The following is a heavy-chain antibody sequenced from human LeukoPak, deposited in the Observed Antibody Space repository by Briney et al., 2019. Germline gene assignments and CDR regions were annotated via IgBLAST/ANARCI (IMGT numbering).Heavy chain of an antibody. CDR3: ARVYGQTLFDY. CDR1: VYTFTNFY. D-gene: IGHD3-10*01. V-gene: IGHV1-2*02. Sequence: ASVKVSCKASVYTFTNFYIHWVRQAPGQGLEWMGWINPNSGGTNYAQKFQGRVTMTRDTSISTAYMELSRLRSDDTAVYYCARVYGQTLFDYWGQGTLVTVSS. CDR2: INPNSGGT. J-gene: IGHJ4*02.